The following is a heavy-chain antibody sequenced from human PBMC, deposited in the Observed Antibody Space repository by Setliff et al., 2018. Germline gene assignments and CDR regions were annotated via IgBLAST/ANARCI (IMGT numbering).Heavy chain of an antibody. CDR2: TIPMFGSA. CDR1: GGTFRSYG. Sequence: ASVKVSCKASGGTFRSYGISWVRQAPGQGLEWMGGTIPMFGSANYAQKFQGRVTIITDEFTGTAYMELSSLRTEVTAVYYCAREGVDIRSSTDYRYYMDVWGKGTTVTVSS. V-gene: IGHV1-69*05. D-gene: IGHD5-12*01. J-gene: IGHJ6*03. CDR3: AREGVDIRSSTDYRYYMDV.